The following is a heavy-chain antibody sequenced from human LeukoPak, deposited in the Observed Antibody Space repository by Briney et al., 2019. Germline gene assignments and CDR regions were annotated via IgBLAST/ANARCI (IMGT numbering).Heavy chain of an antibody. CDR1: GFTFTRSW. CDR2: IKQDGSEK. Sequence: GGSLRLSCAASGFTFTRSWMRWVRQAPGKGLEWVASIKQDGSEKYYVDSVKGRFTISADSAKNSLSLQMSSLRAEDTAVYYCVRDDYGDSIDYWGQGTLVTVSS. D-gene: IGHD4-17*01. V-gene: IGHV3-7*04. CDR3: VRDDYGDSIDY. J-gene: IGHJ4*02.